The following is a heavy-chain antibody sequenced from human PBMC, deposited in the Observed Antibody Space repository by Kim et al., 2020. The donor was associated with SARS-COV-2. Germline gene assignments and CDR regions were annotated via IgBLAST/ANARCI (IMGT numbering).Heavy chain of an antibody. CDR1: GYTFTSYD. CDR3: ARAQPLRYFDWLLLSYYYGMDV. D-gene: IGHD3-9*01. Sequence: ASVKVSCKASGYTFTSYDINWVRQATGQGLEWMGWMNPNSGNTGYAQKFQGRVTMTRNTSISTAYMELSSLRSEDTAVYYCARAQPLRYFDWLLLSYYYGMDVWGQGTTVTVSS. V-gene: IGHV1-8*01. CDR2: MNPNSGNT. J-gene: IGHJ6*02.